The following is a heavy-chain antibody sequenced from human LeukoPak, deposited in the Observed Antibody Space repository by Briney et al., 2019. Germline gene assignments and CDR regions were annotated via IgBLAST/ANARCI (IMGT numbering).Heavy chain of an antibody. CDR1: GGSISSYY. D-gene: IGHD6-19*01. V-gene: IGHV4-59*01. CDR2: IYYSGST. J-gene: IGHJ4*02. Sequence: SETLSLTCTVSGGSISSYYWSWIRQPPGKGLERIGYIYYSGSTNYNPSLKSRVTISVDTSKNQFSLKLSSVTAADTAVYYCARWSGWYNWDYYFDYWGQGTLVTVSS. CDR3: ARWSGWYNWDYYFDY.